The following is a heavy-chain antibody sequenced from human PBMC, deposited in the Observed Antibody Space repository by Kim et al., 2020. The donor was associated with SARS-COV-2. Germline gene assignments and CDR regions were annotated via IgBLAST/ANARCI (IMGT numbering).Heavy chain of an antibody. J-gene: IGHJ4*01. V-gene: IGHV4-34*01. Sequence: SETLSLTCAVYGGSFSGYYWSWIRQPPGKGLEWIGEINHSGSTNYNPSLKSRVTISVDTSKNQFSLKLSSVTAADTAVYYCARFRPYCSSTSCHNRGDY. CDR1: GGSFSGYY. CDR3: ARFRPYCSSTSCHNRGDY. D-gene: IGHD2-2*01. CDR2: INHSGST.